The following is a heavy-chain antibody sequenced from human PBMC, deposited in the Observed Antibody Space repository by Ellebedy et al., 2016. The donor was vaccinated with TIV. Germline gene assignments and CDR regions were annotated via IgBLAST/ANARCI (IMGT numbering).Heavy chain of an antibody. CDR1: GYTFTTYS. V-gene: IGHV1-46*01. D-gene: IGHD2-21*02. Sequence: AASVKVSCKASGYTFTTYSMHWVRQAPGQGLEWMGIINPSGGSTSYAQKVQGRVTMTRDTSISTAYMELSWLRSDDTAVYYCARDGACGGDCYGDNYWGQGSLVTVSS. J-gene: IGHJ4*02. CDR3: ARDGACGGDCYGDNY. CDR2: INPSGGST.